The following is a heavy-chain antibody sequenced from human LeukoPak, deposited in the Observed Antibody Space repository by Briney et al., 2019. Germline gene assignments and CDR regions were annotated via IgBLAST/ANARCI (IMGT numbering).Heavy chain of an antibody. J-gene: IGHJ3*02. Sequence: GGSLRLSCAASEFTFSSYSMNWVRQAPGKGLEWVSSISSSSSYIYYADSVKGRFTISRDSAKNSLYLQMNSLGAEDTAVYYCARAYCSSTSCYTPDAFDIWGQGTMVTVSS. D-gene: IGHD2-2*02. CDR3: ARAYCSSTSCYTPDAFDI. CDR1: EFTFSSYS. V-gene: IGHV3-21*01. CDR2: ISSSSSYI.